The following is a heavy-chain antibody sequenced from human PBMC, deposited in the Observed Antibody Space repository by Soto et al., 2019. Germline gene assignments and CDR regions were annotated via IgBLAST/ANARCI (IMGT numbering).Heavy chain of an antibody. CDR2: ISSSSSYI. D-gene: IGHD1-7*01. CDR1: GFTFSSYS. J-gene: IGHJ6*03. V-gene: IGHV3-21*01. Sequence: GGSLRLSCAASGFTFSSYSMNWVRQAPGKGLEWVSSISSSSSYIYYADSVKGRFTISRDNAKNSLYLQMNSLRAEDTAVYYCARGARTHARRYYYYMDVWGKGTTVTVSS. CDR3: ARGARTHARRYYYYMDV.